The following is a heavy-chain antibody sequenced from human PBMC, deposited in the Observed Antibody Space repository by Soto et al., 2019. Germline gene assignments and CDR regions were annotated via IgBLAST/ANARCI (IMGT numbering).Heavy chain of an antibody. Sequence: GWSLRLSCASSVFPVIGNYMSWVRQAPGKGLEWVSVLYTGGTAYYIDSVEGRFTVSRDNSKNMFFLQMNSLRGEDTAVYYCVRKVKEPNHGMDVWGQGTTVTVSS. CDR3: VRKVKEPNHGMDV. CDR1: VFPVIGNY. V-gene: IGHV3-53*01. CDR2: LYTGGTA. D-gene: IGHD1-26*01. J-gene: IGHJ6*02.